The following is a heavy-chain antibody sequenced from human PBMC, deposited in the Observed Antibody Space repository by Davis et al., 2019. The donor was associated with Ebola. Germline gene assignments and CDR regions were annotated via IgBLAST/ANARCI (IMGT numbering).Heavy chain of an antibody. J-gene: IGHJ4*02. V-gene: IGHV4-34*01. CDR3: ARGYYGGSRLFEY. D-gene: IGHD4-23*01. Sequence: ESLKISCAASGFTVSSNYMSWIRQPPGKGLEWIGEINHSGSTNYNPSLKSRVTISVDTSKNQFSLKLSSVTAADTAVYYCARGYYGGSRLFEYWGQGTLVTVSS. CDR1: GFTVSSNY. CDR2: INHSGST.